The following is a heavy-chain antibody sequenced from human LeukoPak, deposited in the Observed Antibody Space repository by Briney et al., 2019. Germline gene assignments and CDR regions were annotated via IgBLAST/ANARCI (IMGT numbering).Heavy chain of an antibody. J-gene: IGHJ4*02. CDR3: AKAAPGSESYDILTGYYISPIYFDY. V-gene: IGHV3-23*01. CDR1: GFTFSSYA. D-gene: IGHD3-9*01. Sequence: PGGSLRLSCAASGFTFSSYAMSWVRQAPGKGLEWVSAISGSGGSTYYADSVKGRFTISRDNSKNTLYLQMNSLRAEDTAVYYCAKAAPGSESYDILTGYYISPIYFDYWGQGTLVTVSS. CDR2: ISGSGGST.